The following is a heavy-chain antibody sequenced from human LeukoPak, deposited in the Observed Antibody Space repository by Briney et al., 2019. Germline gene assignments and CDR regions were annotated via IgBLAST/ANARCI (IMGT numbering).Heavy chain of an antibody. CDR3: ARDPYSGSYGDYYYYYMDV. V-gene: IGHV3-11*04. CDR1: GFTFSDYY. J-gene: IGHJ6*03. D-gene: IGHD1-26*01. CDR2: IASGGSPI. Sequence: PGGSLRLSCTASGFTFSDYYMNWIRQAPGKGLEWIAYIASGGSPIHYADSVKGRFTISRDNAKNSLYLQMNSLRAEDTAVYYCARDPYSGSYGDYYYYYMDVWGKGTTVTISS.